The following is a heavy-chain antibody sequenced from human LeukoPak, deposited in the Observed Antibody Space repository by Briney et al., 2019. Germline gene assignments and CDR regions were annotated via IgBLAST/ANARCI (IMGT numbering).Heavy chain of an antibody. CDR3: ARVGLSSRGYYYYMDV. D-gene: IGHD2-2*01. V-gene: IGHV4-4*07. CDR2: IYTSGST. CDR1: GGSISSDY. J-gene: IGHJ6*03. Sequence: KPSETLSLTCTVSGGSISSDYLSWSRQPAGKGLEWIGHIYTSGSTNYNPSLTGRVTMSLDTSKNQFSLKLTSVTAADTAVYYCARVGLSSRGYYYYMDVWGSGTTVTVSS.